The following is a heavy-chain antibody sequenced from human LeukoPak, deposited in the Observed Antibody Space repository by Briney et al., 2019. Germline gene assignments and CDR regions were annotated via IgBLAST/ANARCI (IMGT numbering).Heavy chain of an antibody. CDR1: GFPFSSYS. CDR2: ISTSGSTI. V-gene: IGHV3-48*01. D-gene: IGHD4-17*01. Sequence: PGGSLRLSCAASGFPFSSYSMNWVRQAPGKGLEWVSYISTSGSTIYYADSVKGRFTISRDNAKNSLYLQMNSLRAEDTAVYYCSRGGYGDYNNWFDPWGQGTLVIVSS. CDR3: SRGGYGDYNNWFDP. J-gene: IGHJ5*02.